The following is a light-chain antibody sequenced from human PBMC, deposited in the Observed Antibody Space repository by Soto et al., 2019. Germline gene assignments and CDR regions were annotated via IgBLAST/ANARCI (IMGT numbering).Light chain of an antibody. CDR1: QSVSSN. J-gene: IGKJ2*01. V-gene: IGKV3-15*01. CDR2: GAS. CDR3: QQYNNWPPGVT. Sequence: EIVMTQSPATLSVSPGERATLSCRASQSVSSNLAWYQQKPGQARRLLIYGASTRATGIPARFSGSGSGTEFTLTISSLQSEDFAVYYCQQYNNWPPGVTFGQGTKLEIK.